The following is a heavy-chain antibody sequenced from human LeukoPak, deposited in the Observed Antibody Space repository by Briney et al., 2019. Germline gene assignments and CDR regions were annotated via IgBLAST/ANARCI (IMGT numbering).Heavy chain of an antibody. CDR2: ISAYNGNT. Sequence: ASVKVSCKASGYTFTSYGISWVRQAPGQGLEWMGWISAYNGNTNYAQKLQGRVTMTTDTSTSTAYMELRSLRSDDTAVYYCARDKSSGYGDYGIDYWGQGTLVTVSS. CDR1: GYTFTSYG. V-gene: IGHV1-18*01. CDR3: ARDKSSGYGDYGIDY. D-gene: IGHD4-17*01. J-gene: IGHJ4*02.